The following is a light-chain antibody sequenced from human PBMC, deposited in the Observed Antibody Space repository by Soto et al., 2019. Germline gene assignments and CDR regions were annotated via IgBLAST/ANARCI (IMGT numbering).Light chain of an antibody. Sequence: ALLWCGASQSVASGSLAWYQQRPGLAPRLLIYDSFTWAAGIPDRFSGSGSGTEFTLTISSLQSDDFAVYYCQQYSTWPRTVGRGTKVDIK. J-gene: IGKJ4*02. CDR3: QQYSTWPRT. CDR1: QSVASGS. CDR2: DSF. V-gene: IGKV3D-20*01.